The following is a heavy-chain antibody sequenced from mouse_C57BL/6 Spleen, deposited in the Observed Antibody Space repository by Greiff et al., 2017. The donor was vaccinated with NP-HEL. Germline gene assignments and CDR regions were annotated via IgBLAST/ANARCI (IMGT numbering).Heavy chain of an antibody. Sequence: VQLQQPGAELVRPGTSVKLSCKASGYTFTSYWMHWVKQRPGQGLEWIGVIDPSDSYTNYNQKFKGKATLTVDTSSSTAYMQLSSLTSEDSAVYYCAGWLRGYYAMDYWGQGTSVTVSS. V-gene: IGHV1-59*01. CDR2: IDPSDSYT. CDR1: GYTFTSYW. J-gene: IGHJ4*01. D-gene: IGHD2-2*01. CDR3: AGWLRGYYAMDY.